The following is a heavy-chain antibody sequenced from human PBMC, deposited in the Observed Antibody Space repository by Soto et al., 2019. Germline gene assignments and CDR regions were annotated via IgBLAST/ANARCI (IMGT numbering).Heavy chain of an antibody. V-gene: IGHV1-46*01. J-gene: IGHJ6*02. Sequence: SMKVSCKASGYTFTSYYMHWVRQAPVQGLEWMGIINPSGGSTSYAQKFQGRVTMTRDTSTSTVYMELSSLRSEDTAVYYCARLRIASQNYYGMDVWGQGTTVTVSS. CDR3: ARLRIASQNYYGMDV. CDR1: GYTFTSYY. CDR2: INPSGGST.